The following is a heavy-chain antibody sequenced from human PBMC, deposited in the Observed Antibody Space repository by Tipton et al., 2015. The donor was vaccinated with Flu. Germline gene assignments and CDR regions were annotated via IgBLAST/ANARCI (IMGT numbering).Heavy chain of an antibody. Sequence: SLRLSCAASGFSFDNYAMHWVRQPPGKGLEWVSGVSWNSDTIGYGDSVKGRFTISRDNVKNSLFLQMNSLRPEDSALYYCVKDSREWIYSDSSGFDSWGQGTLVTVSS. V-gene: IGHV3-9*01. J-gene: IGHJ4*02. CDR3: VKDSREWIYSDSSGFDS. CDR2: VSWNSDTI. D-gene: IGHD6-6*01. CDR1: GFSFDNYA.